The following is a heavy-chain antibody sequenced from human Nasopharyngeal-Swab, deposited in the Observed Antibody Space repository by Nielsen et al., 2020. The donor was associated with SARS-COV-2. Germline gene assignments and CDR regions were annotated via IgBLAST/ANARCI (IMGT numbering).Heavy chain of an antibody. CDR1: GGSFSGYY. V-gene: IGHV4-34*01. J-gene: IGHJ4*02. CDR3: SRVPVVAYCGGDCYSEVILPGFDY. D-gene: IGHD2-21*02. Sequence: GSLRLSCAVYGGSFSGYYWSWIRQPPGTGLEWIGEINHSGSTNYNPSLKSRLTISVDTSKNQFSLKLSSVTAADTALYYFSRVPVVAYCGGDCYSEVILPGFDYWGQGPWSPSPQ. CDR2: INHSGST.